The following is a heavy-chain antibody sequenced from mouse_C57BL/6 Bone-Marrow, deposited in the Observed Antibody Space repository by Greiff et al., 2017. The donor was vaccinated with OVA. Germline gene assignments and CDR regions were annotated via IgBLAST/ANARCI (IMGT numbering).Heavy chain of an antibody. CDR2: IDPGNGDT. D-gene: IGHD2-2*01. CDR1: GFNITDDY. V-gene: IGHV14-4*01. CDR3: TTGGQWLRRDY. Sequence: EVQLQQSGAELVRPGASVKLSCTASGFNITDDYMHWVKQRPEQGLEWIGCIDPGNGDTDYASKFQGKATITADTSSNTAYLQLSSLTSEDTAVYYWTTGGQWLRRDYWGQGTILTVSS. J-gene: IGHJ2*01.